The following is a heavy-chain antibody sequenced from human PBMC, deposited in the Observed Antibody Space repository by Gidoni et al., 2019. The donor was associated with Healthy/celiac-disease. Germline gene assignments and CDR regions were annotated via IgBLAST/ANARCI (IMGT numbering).Heavy chain of an antibody. CDR1: GFTFSNAW. J-gene: IGHJ3*02. V-gene: IGHV3-15*01. D-gene: IGHD3-22*01. CDR3: TTDSYYDSSGYYYYAFDI. Sequence: EVQLVESGGGLVKPGGSLRLSCAASGFTFSNAWMTWVRQAPGKGLEWVGRIKSKTDGGTTDYAAPVKGRFTISRDDSKNTLYLQMNSLKTEDTAVYYCTTDSYYDSSGYYYYAFDIWGQGTMVTVSS. CDR2: IKSKTDGGTT.